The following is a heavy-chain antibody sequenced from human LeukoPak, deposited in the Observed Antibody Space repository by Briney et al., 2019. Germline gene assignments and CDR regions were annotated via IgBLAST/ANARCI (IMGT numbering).Heavy chain of an antibody. J-gene: IGHJ4*02. CDR3: ARGSAQPHDY. Sequence: ASVKVSCKASGYTFTDYYINWVRQAPGQGLEWMAWISAYNSNTNYAQRLQGRITLTTDTFTSTAYMELRSLRYDDTAVYYCARGSAQPHDYWGQGTLVTVSS. CDR1: GYTFTDYY. CDR2: ISAYNSNT. D-gene: IGHD2-2*01. V-gene: IGHV1-18*01.